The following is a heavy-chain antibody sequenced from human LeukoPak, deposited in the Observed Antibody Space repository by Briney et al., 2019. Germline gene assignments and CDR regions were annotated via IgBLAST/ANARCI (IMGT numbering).Heavy chain of an antibody. CDR1: GCTFTSYD. CDR3: ARDRPMIPRGYFDY. J-gene: IGHJ4*02. CDR2: MNPNSGNT. Sequence: ASVKVSCKASGCTFTSYDINWVRQATGQGLEWMGWMNPNSGNTGYAQKFQGRVTMTRDTSTSTVYMELSSLRSEDTAVYYCARDRPMIPRGYFDYWGQGTLVTVSS. D-gene: IGHD3-22*01. V-gene: IGHV1-8*01.